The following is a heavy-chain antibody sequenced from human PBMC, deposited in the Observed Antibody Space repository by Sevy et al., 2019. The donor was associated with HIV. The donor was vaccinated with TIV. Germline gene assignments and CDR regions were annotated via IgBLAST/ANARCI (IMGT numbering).Heavy chain of an antibody. D-gene: IGHD4-4*01. CDR1: GFTFSSYA. CDR3: AKAGSASSSNLPSY. Sequence: GGSLRLSCAASGFTFSSYAMSWVRQAPGKGLEWVSAISGSGGSTYYADSVKGRFTISRDNSKNTLYLQMNSLRAEETAVYYCAKAGSASSSNLPSYWGQGTLVTVSS. CDR2: ISGSGGST. J-gene: IGHJ4*02. V-gene: IGHV3-23*01.